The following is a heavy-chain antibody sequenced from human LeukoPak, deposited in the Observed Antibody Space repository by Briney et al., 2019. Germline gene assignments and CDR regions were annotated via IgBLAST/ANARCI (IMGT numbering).Heavy chain of an antibody. CDR3: AREVVVPAAQNWFDP. D-gene: IGHD2-2*01. Sequence: GGSLRLFCAVSGFPLSSHWMHWVRQAPGKGLVWVSRINSDGSSTSYADSVKGRFTISRDNAKNTLYLQMNSLRAEDTAVYYCAREVVVPAAQNWFDPWGRGTLVTVSS. CDR2: INSDGSST. CDR1: GFPLSSHW. V-gene: IGHV3-74*01. J-gene: IGHJ5*02.